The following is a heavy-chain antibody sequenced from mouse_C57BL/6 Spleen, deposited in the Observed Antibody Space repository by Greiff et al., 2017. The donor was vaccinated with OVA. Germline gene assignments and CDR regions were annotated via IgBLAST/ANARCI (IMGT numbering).Heavy chain of an antibody. D-gene: IGHD3-2*02. CDR1: GYTFTTYP. J-gene: IGHJ2*01. CDR3: ARRETAQATWDYFDY. CDR2: FHPYNDDT. Sequence: VQVVESGAELVKPGASVKMSCKASGYTFTTYPIEWMKQNHGKSLEWIGNFHPYNDDTKYNEKFKGKATLTVEKSSSTVYLELSRLTSDDSAVYYCARRETAQATWDYFDYWGQGTTLTVSS. V-gene: IGHV1-47*01.